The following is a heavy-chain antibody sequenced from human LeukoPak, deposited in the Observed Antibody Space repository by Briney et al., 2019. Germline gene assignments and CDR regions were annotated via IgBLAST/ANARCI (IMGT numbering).Heavy chain of an antibody. CDR1: GFSFNDHY. Sequence: GSLRLSCAASGFSFNDHYMTWIRQPPGKGLEWIGEINHSGSTNYNPSLKSRVTISVDTSKNQFSLKLTSVTAADTAVYYCARGSSNIVVVPAATLHPHWFDPWGQGTLVTVSS. CDR3: ARGSSNIVVVPAATLHPHWFDP. V-gene: IGHV4-34*01. J-gene: IGHJ5*02. CDR2: INHSGST. D-gene: IGHD2-2*01.